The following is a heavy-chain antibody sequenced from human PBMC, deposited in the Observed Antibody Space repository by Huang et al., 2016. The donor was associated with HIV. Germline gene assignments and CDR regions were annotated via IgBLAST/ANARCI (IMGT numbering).Heavy chain of an antibody. J-gene: IGHJ4*02. Sequence: QVQLVQSGAEVKKVGSSVKVSCKASGGTFSNYAISWVRLAPGHGLEWMGGIIPIFGTTNFEQKVQGRVTITADGSTSTAYLELSSLRSEDTAVYFCARQLYDNTGYLMGARLHDWGQGTLVTVSS. CDR2: IIPIFGTT. D-gene: IGHD3-22*01. V-gene: IGHV1-69*13. CDR3: ARQLYDNTGYLMGARLHD. CDR1: GGTFSNYA.